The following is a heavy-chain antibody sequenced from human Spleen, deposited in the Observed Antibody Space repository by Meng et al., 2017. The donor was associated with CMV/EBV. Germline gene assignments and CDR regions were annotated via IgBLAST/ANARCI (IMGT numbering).Heavy chain of an antibody. CDR2: ISSSGSTI. CDR1: GFTFSSYE. J-gene: IGHJ4*02. D-gene: IGHD2-2*01. Sequence: GESLKISCAASGFTFSSYEMNWVRQAPGKGLEWVSYISSSGSTIYYADSVKGRFTISRDNAKNSLYLQMNSLRAEDTAVYYCARDAYCSSIRCYLGAGFFDYWGQGTLVTVSS. V-gene: IGHV3-48*03. CDR3: ARDAYCSSIRCYLGAGFFDY.